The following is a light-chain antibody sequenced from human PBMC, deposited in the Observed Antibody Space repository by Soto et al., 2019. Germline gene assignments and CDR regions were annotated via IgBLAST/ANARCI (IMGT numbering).Light chain of an antibody. J-gene: IGLJ1*01. CDR3: SSYTTSSTLSTYV. Sequence: QSVLTQPASVSGSPGQSITISCTGTSSDVGGYNYVSWYQHHPGKAPKLMIYDVSNRPSGVSNRFSGSKSGNTASLIISGLQAEDEADYYCSSYTTSSTLSTYVFDTGTKVTVL. V-gene: IGLV2-14*03. CDR1: SSDVGGYNY. CDR2: DVS.